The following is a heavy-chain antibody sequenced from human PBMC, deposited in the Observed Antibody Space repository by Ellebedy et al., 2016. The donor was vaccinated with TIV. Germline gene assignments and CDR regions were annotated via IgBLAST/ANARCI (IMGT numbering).Heavy chain of an antibody. J-gene: IGHJ4*02. Sequence: PGGSLRLSCAVSGFTFSTSWMSWVRQAPGQGLEWVANMHGDGNERYYVDSVEGRFTISRDNTRNSLYLQMNSLRADDTAVYYCTKKGSGTMKFWGQGTLVTVSS. V-gene: IGHV3-7*01. D-gene: IGHD1-1*01. CDR1: GFTFSTSW. CDR3: TKKGSGTMKF. CDR2: MHGDGNER.